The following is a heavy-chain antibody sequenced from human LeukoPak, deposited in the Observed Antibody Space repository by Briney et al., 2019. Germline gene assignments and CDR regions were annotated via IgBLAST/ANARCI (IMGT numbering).Heavy chain of an antibody. V-gene: IGHV3-21*04. D-gene: IGHD3-3*01. Sequence: PGGSLRLSCAASGFTFSSYTMNWVRQAPGKGLEWVSSISSRSNFIYYADSLKGRFTISRDNPKNTLYLQMNSLRAEDTAVYYCAKGPQYDFWSGYLYYFDYWGQGTLVTVSS. CDR2: ISSRSNFI. CDR3: AKGPQYDFWSGYLYYFDY. CDR1: GFTFSSYT. J-gene: IGHJ4*02.